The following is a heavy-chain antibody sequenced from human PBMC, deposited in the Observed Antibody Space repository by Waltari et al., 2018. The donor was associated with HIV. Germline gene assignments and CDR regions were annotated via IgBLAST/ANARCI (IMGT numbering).Heavy chain of an antibody. CDR3: TRGTFTVTYYFDY. J-gene: IGHJ4*02. Sequence: EVQLGESGGGLVQPGRSLRLSCATSGFSFGDYAMSWFRQAAGKGLNWVGFIRSKAYGGTTQYDASVKGRFTISRDDSKSIAYLQMNSLKTEDTALYYCTRGTFTVTYYFDYWGRGTLVTVSS. V-gene: IGHV3-49*03. D-gene: IGHD4-17*01. CDR1: GFSFGDYA. CDR2: IRSKAYGGTT.